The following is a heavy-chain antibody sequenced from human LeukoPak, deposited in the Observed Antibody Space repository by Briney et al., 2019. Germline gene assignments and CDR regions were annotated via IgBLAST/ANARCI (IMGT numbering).Heavy chain of an antibody. CDR2: IIPIFGTA. V-gene: IGHV1-69*06. D-gene: IGHD6-13*01. Sequence: GSSVKVSCKASGGTFSSYAISWVRQAPGQGLEWMGGIIPIFGTANYAQKFQGRVTITADKSTSTAYMELSSLRSEDTAVYYCARGRYSSSWTGLYYYYYYMDVWGKGTTVTVSS. CDR1: GGTFSSYA. CDR3: ARGRYSSSWTGLYYYYYYMDV. J-gene: IGHJ6*03.